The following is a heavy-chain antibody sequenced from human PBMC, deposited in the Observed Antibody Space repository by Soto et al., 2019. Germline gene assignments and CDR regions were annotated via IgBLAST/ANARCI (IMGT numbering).Heavy chain of an antibody. D-gene: IGHD3-22*01. V-gene: IGHV1-18*04. J-gene: IGHJ3*02. CDR3: ARAYYDDSSGYYYLSDAFDI. Sequence: QVQLVQSGAEVKKPGASVKVSCTASGYTFTSYGISWVRQAPGQGLEWMGWISAYNGNTNYAQKLQGRVTMTTDTSTRTAYMELRSLRSDDTAVYYCARAYYDDSSGYYYLSDAFDIWGQGTMVTVSS. CDR2: ISAYNGNT. CDR1: GYTFTSYG.